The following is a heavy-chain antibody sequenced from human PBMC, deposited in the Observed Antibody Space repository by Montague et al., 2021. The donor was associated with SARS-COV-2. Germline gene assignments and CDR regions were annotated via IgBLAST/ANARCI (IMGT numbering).Heavy chain of an antibody. D-gene: IGHD3-10*01. CDR2: IYYSGST. CDR3: ARDRGFGEDWFDP. J-gene: IGHJ5*02. V-gene: IGHV4-59*12. Sequence: SETLSPTCAVSGGSISRYYWSWIRQPPGKGLEWIGYIYYSGSTNYNPSLKSRVTISVDTSKNQLSLNLSSVTAADTAVYYCARDRGFGEDWFDPWGQGTLVTVSS. CDR1: GGSISRYY.